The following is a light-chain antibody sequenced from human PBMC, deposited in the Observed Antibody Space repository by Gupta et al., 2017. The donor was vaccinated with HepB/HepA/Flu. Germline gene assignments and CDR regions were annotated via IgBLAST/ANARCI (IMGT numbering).Light chain of an antibody. J-gene: IGLJ2*01. Sequence: SYELTHPPSVSASPGQTASVTCSGDKLGDKYVCWYQQKPGQSPVLVIYQDSKRPSGIPGLFSGSNSGNTTTLTISGTQAVDEADYYCQAWDTNTASVFGGGTELTVL. CDR2: QDS. CDR1: KLGDKY. V-gene: IGLV3-1*01. CDR3: QAWDTNTASV.